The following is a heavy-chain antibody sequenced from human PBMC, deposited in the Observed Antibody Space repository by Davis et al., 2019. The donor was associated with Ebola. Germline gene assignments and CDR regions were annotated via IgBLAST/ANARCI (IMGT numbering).Heavy chain of an antibody. D-gene: IGHD5-18*01. CDR3: ARDTAMAY. Sequence: PGGSLRLSCEASGFTFRSYAMHWVRQAPGKGLEWVAVISYDGSNAHYADSVKGRFTISRDNSKNTLYLQMNSLKAEDTAVYYCARDTAMAYWGQGTLVTVSS. J-gene: IGHJ4*02. CDR1: GFTFRSYA. V-gene: IGHV3-30*04. CDR2: ISYDGSNA.